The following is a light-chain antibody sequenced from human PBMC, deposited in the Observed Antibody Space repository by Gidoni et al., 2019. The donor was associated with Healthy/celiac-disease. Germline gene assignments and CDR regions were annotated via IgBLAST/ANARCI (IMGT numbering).Light chain of an antibody. CDR3: QKYYSTPIT. J-gene: IGKJ5*01. CDR1: QSVLYSSNNKNY. CDR2: WAS. Sequence: DIVLTQSPDSLAVSLGERATINCKSSQSVLYSSNNKNYLAWYQQKPGQPPKLLIYWASTRESGVPDRFSGSRSGTDFTLTISSLQAEDVAGYYCQKYYSTPITFGQGTRLEIK. V-gene: IGKV4-1*01.